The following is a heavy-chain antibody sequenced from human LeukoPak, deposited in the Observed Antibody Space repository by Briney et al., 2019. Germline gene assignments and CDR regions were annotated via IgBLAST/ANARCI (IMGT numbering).Heavy chain of an antibody. CDR2: ISYDGSNK. CDR1: GFTFSSYA. J-gene: IGHJ4*02. CDR3: AREAQEGYYDSSGYYGYSKFDY. V-gene: IGHV3-30*14. D-gene: IGHD3-22*01. Sequence: PGGSLRLSCAASGFTFSSYALHWVRQAPGKGLEWVAVISYDGSNKYYADSVKGRFTIYRDNSKNTLYLQMNSLRAEDTAVYYFAREAQEGYYDSSGYYGYSKFDYWGQGTLVTVSS.